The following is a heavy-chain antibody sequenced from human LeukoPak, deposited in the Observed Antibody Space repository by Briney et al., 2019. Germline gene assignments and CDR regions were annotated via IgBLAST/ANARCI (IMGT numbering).Heavy chain of an antibody. Sequence: GGSLRLSCAASGFTFSNYEMNWVRQTPGKGLEWVSYISNSGSTIYYAESVKGRFTISRDNAKNSLYLQMNSLRAEDTAVYYCAGTVAFDYWGQGTLVTVSS. V-gene: IGHV3-48*03. J-gene: IGHJ4*02. D-gene: IGHD4-23*01. CDR3: AGTVAFDY. CDR1: GFTFSNYE. CDR2: ISNSGSTI.